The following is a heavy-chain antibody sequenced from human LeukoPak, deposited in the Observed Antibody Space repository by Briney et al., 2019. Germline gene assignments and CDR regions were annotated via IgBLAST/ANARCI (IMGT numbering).Heavy chain of an antibody. CDR3: TTGPEYSGWSVFGY. V-gene: IGHV3-15*01. CDR2: VKTTPEGGTT. CDR1: GFTFSNAW. Sequence: PGGSLRLSCAASGFTFSNAWMTWVRQAPGEGLEWVGRVKTTPEGGTTDSAAPVRGRFTFSRDDSKNTVYLQMNSLKTEDTAVYYCTTGPEYSGWSVFGYGAQGPLVPVSS. J-gene: IGHJ4*02. D-gene: IGHD6-6*01.